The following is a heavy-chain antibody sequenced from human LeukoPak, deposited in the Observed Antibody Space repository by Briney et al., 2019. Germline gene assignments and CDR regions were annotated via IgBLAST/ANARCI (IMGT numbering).Heavy chain of an antibody. CDR3: ARGRWEITTYLDY. CDR1: GGSFSGYY. V-gene: IGHV4-34*01. J-gene: IGHJ4*02. D-gene: IGHD3-22*01. Sequence: SETLSLTCAVYGGSFSGYYWSWIRQPPGKGLEWIGEINHSGSTNYNPSLKSRVTISVDTSKNQSSLKLSSVTAADTAVYYCARGRWEITTYLDYWGQGTLVTVSS. CDR2: INHSGST.